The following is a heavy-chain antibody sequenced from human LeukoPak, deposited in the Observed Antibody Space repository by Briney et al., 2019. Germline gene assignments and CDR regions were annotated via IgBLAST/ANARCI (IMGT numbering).Heavy chain of an antibody. CDR3: ARRTKTPCGSTSCYASDAFDI. D-gene: IGHD2-2*01. V-gene: IGHV5-51*01. CDR2: IYPGDSDT. J-gene: IGHJ3*02. CDR1: GYSFTSYW. Sequence: GESLKISCKGSGYSFTSYWIGWVRQMPGKGLEWMGIIYPGDSDTRYSPTFQGQVTISADKSISTAYLQWSSLKASDTAMYYCARRTKTPCGSTSCYASDAFDIWGQGTMVTVSS.